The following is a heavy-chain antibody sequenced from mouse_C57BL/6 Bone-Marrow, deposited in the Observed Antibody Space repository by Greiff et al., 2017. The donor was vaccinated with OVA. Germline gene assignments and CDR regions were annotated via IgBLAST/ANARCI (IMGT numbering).Heavy chain of an antibody. D-gene: IGHD2-3*01. Sequence: EVHLVESGGGLVKPGGSLKLSCAASGFTFSSYAMSWVRQTPEKRLEWVATISDGGSYTYYPDNVKGRFTISRDNAKNNLYLQMSHLKSEDTAMYYCASIYDGYYWGQGTTLTVSS. J-gene: IGHJ2*01. CDR3: ASIYDGYY. CDR2: ISDGGSYT. V-gene: IGHV5-4*01. CDR1: GFTFSSYA.